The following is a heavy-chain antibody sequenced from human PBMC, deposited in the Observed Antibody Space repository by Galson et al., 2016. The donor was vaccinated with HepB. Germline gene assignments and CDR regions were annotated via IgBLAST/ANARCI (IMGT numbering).Heavy chain of an antibody. CDR3: ARYRKSFEAFGI. CDR1: GFTFSDYY. D-gene: IGHD1-14*01. J-gene: IGHJ3*02. CDR2: IGGRGSTI. Sequence: SLRLSCAASGFTFSDYYMSWIRQVPGKGLEWISYIGGRGSTIYYADSVKGRFTISRDNAKNSLYLQMNSLRAEDTAVYYCARYRKSFEAFGIWGQGTMVTVSS. V-gene: IGHV3-11*01.